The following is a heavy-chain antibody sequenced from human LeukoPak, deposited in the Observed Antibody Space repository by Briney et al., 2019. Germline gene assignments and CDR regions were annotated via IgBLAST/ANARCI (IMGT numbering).Heavy chain of an antibody. V-gene: IGHV3-23*01. CDR1: GFTFDDYG. CDR3: AKGIYSSGWSYFDY. CDR2: LSGSGITT. J-gene: IGHJ4*01. Sequence: GGSLRLSCEGSGFTFDDYGMSWVRQPPGRGLEWVSTLSGSGITTYYADSVRGRFTISRDNSKNTLYLQMNSLRAEDTAVYYCAKGIYSSGWSYFDYWGHGTLVTVSS. D-gene: IGHD6-19*01.